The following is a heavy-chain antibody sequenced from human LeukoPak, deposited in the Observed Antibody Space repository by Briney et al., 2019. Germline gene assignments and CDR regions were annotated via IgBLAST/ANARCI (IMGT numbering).Heavy chain of an antibody. D-gene: IGHD4-17*01. CDR1: GFSFSSYW. CDR2: INSDGSST. CDR3: ARDRELYGDLDY. Sequence: PGGSLRLSCAASGFSFSSYWMHWVRQAPGKGLVWVSRINSDGSSTSYADSVKGRFTISRDNAKNTLYLQMNSLRAEDTAVYYCARDRELYGDLDYWGQGTLVTVSS. J-gene: IGHJ4*02. V-gene: IGHV3-74*01.